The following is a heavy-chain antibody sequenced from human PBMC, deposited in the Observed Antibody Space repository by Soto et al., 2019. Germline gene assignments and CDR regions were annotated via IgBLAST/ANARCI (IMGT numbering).Heavy chain of an antibody. CDR1: GFTLSSYG. CDR3: ARDRGSDDPIDY. D-gene: IGHD2-21*01. CDR2: IWHDGSKK. V-gene: IGHV3-33*01. J-gene: IGHJ4*02. Sequence: QVQLVESGGGVVQPGRSLRLSCGASGFTLSSYGMHWVRQAPGKGLEWVAVIWHDGSKKYYADSVKGRFTISRDNSKNTLDLQMNILRAEDTAVYYCARDRGSDDPIDYWGQGTLVTVSS.